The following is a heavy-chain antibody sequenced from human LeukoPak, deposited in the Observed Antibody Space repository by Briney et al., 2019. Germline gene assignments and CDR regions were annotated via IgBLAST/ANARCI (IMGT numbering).Heavy chain of an antibody. CDR1: GFTFSNYG. Sequence: GGSLRLSCAASGFTFSNYGMTWVRQAPGKGLDWVSAITGSGANIYYADSVRGRFTISRDSSKSTLYLQTNSLRSEDTAVYYCARDEGIEGYFDYWGQGTLVTVSS. J-gene: IGHJ4*02. V-gene: IGHV3-23*01. CDR3: ARDEGIEGYFDY. CDR2: ITGSGANI.